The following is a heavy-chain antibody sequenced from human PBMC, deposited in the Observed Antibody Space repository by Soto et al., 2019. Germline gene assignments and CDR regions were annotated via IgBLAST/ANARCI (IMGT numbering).Heavy chain of an antibody. V-gene: IGHV3-23*01. D-gene: IGHD3-22*01. J-gene: IGHJ3*02. CDR2: IIGSGGST. CDR1: GFTFSSYA. CDR3: AKDRWYYDDSSGYYSTDAFDI. Sequence: EVQLLESGGGLVQPGGSLRLSCAASGFTFSSYAMSWVRQAPGKGLAWVSAIIGSGGSTYYADSVKGRFTISRDNSKNTLYLQMNSLRAEDTAVYYCAKDRWYYDDSSGYYSTDAFDIWGQGTMVTVSS.